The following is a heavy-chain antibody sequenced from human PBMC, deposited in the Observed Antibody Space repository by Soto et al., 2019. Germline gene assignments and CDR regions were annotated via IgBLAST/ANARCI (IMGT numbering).Heavy chain of an antibody. CDR3: ARQAID. CDR2: VYYSGST. CDR1: GGSISDYY. J-gene: IGHJ4*02. Sequence: QVQLQESGPGLVKPSETLSLTCTVSGGSISDYYWSWFRQAPGKGLDWIGYVYYSGSTNYNPSLQSRVTMSVDPSNNQFSLKLSSVTAADTAVYYCARQAIDWGQGTLVTVSS. V-gene: IGHV4-59*08.